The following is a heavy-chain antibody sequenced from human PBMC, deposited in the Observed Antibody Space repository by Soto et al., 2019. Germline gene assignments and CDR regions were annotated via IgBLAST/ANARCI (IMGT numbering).Heavy chain of an antibody. V-gene: IGHV3-7*05. D-gene: IGHD6-13*01. CDR3: ARDYGSSHSPRYYGMDV. J-gene: IGHJ6*02. CDR2: IKQDGSEK. Sequence: EVQLVESGGGLVQPGWSLRLSCAASGFTLSSYWMSWVRQAPGKGLEWVANIKQDGSEKYYVDSVKGRFTISRDNAKNPLYLQMNSLRAEDTALYYCARDYGSSHSPRYYGMDVWGQGTTVTVSS. CDR1: GFTLSSYW.